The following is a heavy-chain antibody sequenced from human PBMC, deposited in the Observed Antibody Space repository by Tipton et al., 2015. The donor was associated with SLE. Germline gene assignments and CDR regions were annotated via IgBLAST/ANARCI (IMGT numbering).Heavy chain of an antibody. CDR1: GFSFSNYG. D-gene: IGHD3-9*01. CDR2: ITSRGTDT. Sequence: SLRLSCAASGFSFSNYGMTWVRQAPGKGLEWVSSITSRGTDTYYVDSVKGRFTISRDNSKNTLYLQMNSLRVEDTAIYLCAKDGPPYLDSDGKRYFDLWGQGTLVAVSS. J-gene: IGHJ4*02. CDR3: AKDGPPYLDSDGKRYFDL. V-gene: IGHV3-23*01.